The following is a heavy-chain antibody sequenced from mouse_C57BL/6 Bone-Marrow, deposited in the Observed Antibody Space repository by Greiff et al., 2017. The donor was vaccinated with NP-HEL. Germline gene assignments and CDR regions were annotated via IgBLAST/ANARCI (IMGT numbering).Heavy chain of an antibody. CDR3: ARRYYGSSCDY. Sequence: EVQLQQSGPELVKPGASVKISCKASGYTFTDYYMNWVKQSHGKSLEWIGDINPNNGGTSYNQKFKGKATLTVDKSSSTAYMELRSLTSEDSAVYYCARRYYGSSCDYWGQGTTLTVSS. CDR2: INPNNGGT. V-gene: IGHV1-26*01. D-gene: IGHD1-1*01. J-gene: IGHJ2*01. CDR1: GYTFTDYY.